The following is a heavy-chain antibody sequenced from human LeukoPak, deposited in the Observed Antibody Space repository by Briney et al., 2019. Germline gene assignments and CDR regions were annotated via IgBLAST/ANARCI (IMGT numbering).Heavy chain of an antibody. Sequence: GGSLRLSCAASGFTFSSYAMHWVRQAPGKGLEWVAVISYDGSNKYYADSVKGRFTISRDNSKNTLYLQMNSLRAEDTAVYYCAKDLGYFDYWGQGTLVTVSS. CDR1: GFTFSSYA. CDR3: AKDLGYFDY. V-gene: IGHV3-30-3*01. D-gene: IGHD7-27*01. CDR2: ISYDGSNK. J-gene: IGHJ4*02.